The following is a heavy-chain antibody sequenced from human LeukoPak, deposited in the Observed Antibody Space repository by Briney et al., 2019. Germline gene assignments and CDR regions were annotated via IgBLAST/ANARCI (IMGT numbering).Heavy chain of an antibody. Sequence: GGSPRLSCAASGFTFSSYAMSWVRQAPGKGLEWVSAISGSGGSTYYADSVKGRFTISRDNSKNTLYLQMNSLRAEDTAVYYCATQPDFWSGYSDDYWGQGTLVTVSS. CDR2: ISGSGGST. V-gene: IGHV3-23*01. J-gene: IGHJ4*02. D-gene: IGHD3-3*01. CDR3: ATQPDFWSGYSDDY. CDR1: GFTFSSYA.